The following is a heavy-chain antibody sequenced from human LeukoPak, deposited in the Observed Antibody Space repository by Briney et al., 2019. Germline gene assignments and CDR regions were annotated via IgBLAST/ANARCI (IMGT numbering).Heavy chain of an antibody. D-gene: IGHD4-17*01. CDR2: MNPNSGNT. J-gene: IGHJ4*02. Sequence: AASVKVSCKASGYTFTSYDINWVRQATGQGLEWMGWMNPNSGNTGYAQKFQGRVTMTRNTSISTAYMELSSLRSENTAVYYCARDYDYGDYFDYWGQGTLVTVSS. V-gene: IGHV1-8*01. CDR3: ARDYDYGDYFDY. CDR1: GYTFTSYD.